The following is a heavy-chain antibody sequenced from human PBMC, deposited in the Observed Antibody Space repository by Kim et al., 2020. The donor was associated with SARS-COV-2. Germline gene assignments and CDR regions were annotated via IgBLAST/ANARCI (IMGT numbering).Heavy chain of an antibody. D-gene: IGHD6-6*01. J-gene: IGHJ3*02. CDR3: ARVEGAARPGEAFDI. V-gene: IGHV4-30-2*01. CDR2: IYHSGSI. CDR1: GGSISSGGYS. Sequence: SETLSLTCAVSGGSISSGGYSWSWIRQPPGKGLEWIGYIYHSGSIYYNPSLKSRVTISVDRSKNQFSLKLSSVTAADTAVYYCARVEGAARPGEAFDIWGQGTMVTVSS.